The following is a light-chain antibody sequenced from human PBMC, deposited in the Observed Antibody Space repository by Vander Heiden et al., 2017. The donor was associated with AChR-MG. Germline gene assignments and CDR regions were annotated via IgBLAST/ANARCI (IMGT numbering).Light chain of an antibody. CDR3: QHYYYSPRP. CDR2: GAS. Sequence: EIVLTQSPGTLSLAPGERATLSCRASQTHPTTHLAWYQQKPGQAPRLLIHGASRRATGIPDRFSGSGSGTDFTLTISRLEPEDIAVYYCQHYYYSPRPFGQGTKLEIK. V-gene: IGKV3-20*01. J-gene: IGKJ2*01. CDR1: QTHPTTH.